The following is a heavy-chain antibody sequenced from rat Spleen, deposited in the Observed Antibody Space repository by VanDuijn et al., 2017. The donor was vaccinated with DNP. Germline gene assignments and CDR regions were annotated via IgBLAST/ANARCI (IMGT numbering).Heavy chain of an antibody. V-gene: IGHV5-19*01. CDR3: TRVNYGGYHYVMDA. CDR2: LSTGGGNT. D-gene: IGHD1-11*01. CDR1: GFTFSNYG. J-gene: IGHJ4*01. Sequence: EVQLVESGGGLVQPGRSLKLSCAASGFTFSNYGMHWIRQAPTKGLELVAYLSTGGGNTYYRDSVKGRFTISRDNAESTLYLQMDSLRSEDTATYYCTRVNYGGYHYVMDAWGQGASVTVSS.